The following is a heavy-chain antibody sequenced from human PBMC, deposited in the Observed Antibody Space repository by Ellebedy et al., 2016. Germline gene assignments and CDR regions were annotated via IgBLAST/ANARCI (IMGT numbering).Heavy chain of an antibody. D-gene: IGHD6-19*01. Sequence: ETLSLTCAASGFTFSSYPMNWVRQAPGKGLEWVSYISRSSNTIYYADSVKGRFTISRDNAQNSLSLQMNDLRDEDTAVYYCARESAVAGDYGMDVWGQGTTVTVSS. V-gene: IGHV3-48*02. CDR2: ISRSSNTI. CDR1: GFTFSSYP. CDR3: ARESAVAGDYGMDV. J-gene: IGHJ6*02.